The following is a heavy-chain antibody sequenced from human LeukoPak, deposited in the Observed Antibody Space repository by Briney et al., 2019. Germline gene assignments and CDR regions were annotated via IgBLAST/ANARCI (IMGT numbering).Heavy chain of an antibody. V-gene: IGHV1-2*02. CDR2: INPNSGGT. CDR3: ARARGYDILTGLGEFDY. D-gene: IGHD3-9*01. Sequence: ASVKVSCKASGYTFTGYYMHWVRQAPGQGLEWMGWINPNSGGTNYAQKFQGGVTMTRDTSISTAYMELSRLRSDDTAVYYCARARGYDILTGLGEFDYWGQGTLVTVSS. CDR1: GYTFTGYY. J-gene: IGHJ4*02.